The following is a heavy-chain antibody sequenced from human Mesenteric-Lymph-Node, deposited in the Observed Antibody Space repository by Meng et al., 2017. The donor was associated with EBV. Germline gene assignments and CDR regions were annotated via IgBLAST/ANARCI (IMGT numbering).Heavy chain of an antibody. CDR2: INHSGST. CDR3: ARGGVLSYYALDY. J-gene: IGHJ4*02. D-gene: IGHD1-26*01. Sequence: HGPPQQWGAGRLKPSAPLSLTCAVYGGSFSGYYWSWIRQPPGKGLEWIGEINHSGSTNYNPSLKSRVTISVDTSKNQFSLKLSSVTAADTAVYYCARGGVLSYYALDYWGQGTLVTVAS. V-gene: IGHV4-34*01. CDR1: GGSFSGYY.